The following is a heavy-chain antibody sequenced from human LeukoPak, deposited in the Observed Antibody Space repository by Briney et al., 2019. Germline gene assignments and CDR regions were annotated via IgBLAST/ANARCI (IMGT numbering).Heavy chain of an antibody. CDR3: ARDPSGDFWSGPGF. D-gene: IGHD3-3*01. CDR1: GYTFTSYY. V-gene: IGHV1-46*01. Sequence: ASVRVSCKASGYTFTSYYMHWVRQAPGQGLEWMGVVNPTGGSTVYAERFQGGVTMTRDTSTSTVSMELSSLISEDTAMYYCARDPSGDFWSGPGFWGQGTLVTVSS. J-gene: IGHJ4*02. CDR2: VNPTGGST.